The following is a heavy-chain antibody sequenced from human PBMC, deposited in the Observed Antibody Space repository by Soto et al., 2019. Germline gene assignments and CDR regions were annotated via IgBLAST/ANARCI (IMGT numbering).Heavy chain of an antibody. V-gene: IGHV4-59*01. D-gene: IGHD3-3*01. CDR1: GGSMSNDY. CDR2: IYSGSI. Sequence: SETLSLTCDVSGGSMSNDYWTWIRQRPGKGLEWIGNIYSGSINYSPSLKGRVTISRDTSKNQFSLKLTSVTAADTALYFCARLKFYDFWSGSVPMDVWGQGTSVTVSS. J-gene: IGHJ6*02. CDR3: ARLKFYDFWSGSVPMDV.